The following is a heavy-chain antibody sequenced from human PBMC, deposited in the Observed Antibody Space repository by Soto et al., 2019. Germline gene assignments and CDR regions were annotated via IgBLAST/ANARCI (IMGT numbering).Heavy chain of an antibody. CDR2: IYHSGST. V-gene: IGHV4-30-2*01. J-gene: IGHJ5*02. CDR3: ARVPYP. CDR1: GGSISSGGYS. Sequence: PSETLSLTCAVSGGSISSGGYSWSWIRQPPGKGLEWIAYIYHSGSTYYNPSLKSRVTISVDRSKNQFSLKLSSMTAADTAVYYCARVPYPWGQGTLVTVTS.